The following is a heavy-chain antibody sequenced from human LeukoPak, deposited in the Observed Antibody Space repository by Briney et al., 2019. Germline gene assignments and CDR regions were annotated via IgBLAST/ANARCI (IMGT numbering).Heavy chain of an antibody. V-gene: IGHV2-5*01. Sequence: SGPTLVNPTQTLTLTCTFSGFSLSTSGVGVGWIRQPPGKALEWLALIYWNDDKRYSPSLKSRLTITKDTSKNQVVLTMTNMDPVDTATYYCAHSRRWRGSVATEYYYYYYMDVWGKGTTVTISS. CDR1: GFSLSTSGVG. J-gene: IGHJ6*03. CDR3: AHSRRWRGSVATEYYYYYYMDV. CDR2: IYWNDDK. D-gene: IGHD5-12*01.